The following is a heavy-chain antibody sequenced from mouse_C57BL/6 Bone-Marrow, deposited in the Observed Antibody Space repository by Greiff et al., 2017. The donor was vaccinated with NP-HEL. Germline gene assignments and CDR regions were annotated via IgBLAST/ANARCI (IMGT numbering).Heavy chain of an antibody. CDR1: GFNIKNTY. Sequence: VHVKQSVAELVRPGASVKLSCTASGFNIKNTYMHWVKQRPEQGLEWIGRIDPANGNTKYDQKFQGKATITADKSSNTAYLQLSSLTSEDSAICYFVLTATGDYWGQGTTLTASS. V-gene: IGHV14-3*01. CDR2: IDPANGNT. J-gene: IGHJ2*01. D-gene: IGHD4-1*01. CDR3: VLTATGDY.